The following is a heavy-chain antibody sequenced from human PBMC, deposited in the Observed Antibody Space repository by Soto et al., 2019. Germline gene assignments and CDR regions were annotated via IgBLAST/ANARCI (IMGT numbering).Heavy chain of an antibody. J-gene: IGHJ6*02. CDR3: ARIWGYCSGGTCYGWDSYYAMDV. CDR2: IFSNDEK. D-gene: IGHD2-15*01. CDR1: GVSLNNARMG. Sequence: KESGPVLVKPTETLTLTCTVSGVSLNNARMGVSWIRQPPGKALEWLAHIFSNDEKSYSTSLKSRLTISKDTSKSQVVLTMTNMDPVDTATYYCARIWGYCSGGTCYGWDSYYAMDVWGQGTTVTVSS. V-gene: IGHV2-26*01.